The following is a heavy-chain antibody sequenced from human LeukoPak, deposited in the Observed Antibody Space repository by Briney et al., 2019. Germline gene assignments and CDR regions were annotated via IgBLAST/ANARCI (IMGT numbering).Heavy chain of an antibody. D-gene: IGHD6-13*01. J-gene: IGHJ5*02. CDR2: INTGNGNT. Sequence: ASVNVSCKASGYTFTSNAMHWVRPAPGQRPEWMGWINTGNGNTKYSQKFQGRVTISRDTSANTAHMEVSSLRSEDTAVYYCARGAAEGLDRWGQGTLVTVSS. CDR3: ARGAAEGLDR. CDR1: GYTFTSNA. V-gene: IGHV1-3*04.